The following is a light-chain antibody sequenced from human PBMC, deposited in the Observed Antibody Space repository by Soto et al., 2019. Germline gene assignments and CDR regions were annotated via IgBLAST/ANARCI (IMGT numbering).Light chain of an antibody. Sequence: DILMTQSPSSLSPSVGDRVTITCQASQDISKYLNWYQQKPGTPPKLLIYHSSNLETGVPSRFSGSGSGTHFILTNSSLQPEAIATYFCHQHDSFPRTFGQGTKLDLK. V-gene: IGKV1-33*01. J-gene: IGKJ2*01. CDR3: HQHDSFPRT. CDR1: QDISKY. CDR2: HSS.